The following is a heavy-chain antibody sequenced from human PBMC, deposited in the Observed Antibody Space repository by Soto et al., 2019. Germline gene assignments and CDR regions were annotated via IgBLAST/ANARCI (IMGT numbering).Heavy chain of an antibody. CDR1: GFTFSSYG. CDR2: SRNKAKSYTT. CDR3: VRVRDYYDSRGHSVDAFDI. Sequence: PGGSLRLSCAASGFTFSSYGMHWVRQAPGKGLEWVGRSRNKAKSYTTDYAASVKGRFTISRDDSKNSVYLQMKSLKSEDTAVYQCVRVRDYYDSRGHSVDAFDIWGQGTMVTVSS. V-gene: IGHV3-72*01. D-gene: IGHD3-22*01. J-gene: IGHJ3*02.